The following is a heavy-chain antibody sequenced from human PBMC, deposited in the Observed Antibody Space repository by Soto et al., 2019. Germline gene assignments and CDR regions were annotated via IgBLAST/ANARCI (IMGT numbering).Heavy chain of an antibody. V-gene: IGHV4-39*07. Sequence: SETLSLTCTVSGGSISSSSYYWGWIRQPPGKGLEWIGSIYYSGSTYYNPSLKSRVTISVDTSKNQFSLKLSSVTAADTAVYYCVRISGYDWVDYYGMDVWGQGTTVTVSS. D-gene: IGHD5-12*01. CDR3: VRISGYDWVDYYGMDV. CDR1: GGSISSSSYY. CDR2: IYYSGST. J-gene: IGHJ6*02.